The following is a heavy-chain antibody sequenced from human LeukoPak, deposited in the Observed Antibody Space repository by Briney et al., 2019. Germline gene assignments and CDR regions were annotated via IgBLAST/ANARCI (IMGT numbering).Heavy chain of an antibody. J-gene: IGHJ1*01. CDR2: ISADGRST. CDR3: AKDSGWQLLRAEYFRH. CDR1: GFTFDNYA. D-gene: IGHD2-15*01. V-gene: IGHV3-43*02. Sequence: TGGSLRLSCAASGFTFDNYAIHWVRQAPGKGLEWVSLISADGRSTYYADSVKGRFTISRDNSKNSLYLQMRSLRTEDTALYYCAKDSGWQLLRAEYFRHWGQGTLVTVSS.